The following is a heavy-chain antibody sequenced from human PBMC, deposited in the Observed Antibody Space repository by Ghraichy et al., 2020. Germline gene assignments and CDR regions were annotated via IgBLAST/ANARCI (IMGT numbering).Heavy chain of an antibody. CDR1: GYSISSGYY. V-gene: IGHV4-38-2*02. Sequence: SQTLSLTCTVSGYSISSGYYWGWIRQPPGKGLEWIGSIYHSGSTYYNPSLKSRVTISVDTSKNQFSLKLSSVTAADTAVYYCARDLVMTTVTTSEDYFDYWGQGTLVTVSS. D-gene: IGHD4-17*01. J-gene: IGHJ4*02. CDR3: ARDLVMTTVTTSEDYFDY. CDR2: IYHSGST.